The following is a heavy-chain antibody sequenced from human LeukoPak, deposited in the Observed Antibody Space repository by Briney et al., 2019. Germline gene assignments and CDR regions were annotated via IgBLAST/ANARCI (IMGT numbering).Heavy chain of an antibody. V-gene: IGHV4-59*01. CDR1: GGSISSYY. CDR3: ARGVFGNFDY. CDR2: IYYSGST. J-gene: IGHJ4*02. D-gene: IGHD3-16*01. Sequence: SETLSLTCTVSGGSISSYYWSWIRQPPGKGLEWIGYIYYSGSTNYNPSLKSRVTISVDTSKNQFSLKLSSVTAADTAAYYCARGVFGNFDYWGQGTLVTVSS.